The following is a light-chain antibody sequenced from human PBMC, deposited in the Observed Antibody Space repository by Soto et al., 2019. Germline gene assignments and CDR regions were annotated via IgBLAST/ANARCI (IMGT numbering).Light chain of an antibody. Sequence: EIVLTQSPGTLSLSPGERATLSCRASQSVSRSYLAWYQQKPGQAPRLLIYGASSRATGIPDSFSGSGSGTDFTLTISRLEPEDFAMYYCQQYGYSPPALTFGGGTKVEIK. CDR2: GAS. J-gene: IGKJ4*01. CDR1: QSVSRSY. CDR3: QQYGYSPPALT. V-gene: IGKV3-20*01.